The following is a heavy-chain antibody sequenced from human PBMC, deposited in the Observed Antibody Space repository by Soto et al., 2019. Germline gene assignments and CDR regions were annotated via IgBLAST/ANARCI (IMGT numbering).Heavy chain of an antibody. CDR1: GSGFIRSG. CDR3: SADRPDIGVGWWV. D-gene: IGHD2-15*01. J-gene: IGHJ6*02. Sequence: SVKVSCKASGSGFIRSGIQWVRQAHGQRLEWIGWIVVASGQTNYAQNFRGRVAITRDTSTATAYIELTGLTSEDTAVYFCSADRPDIGVGWWVWGQGTTVTAP. CDR2: IVVASGQT. V-gene: IGHV1-58*02.